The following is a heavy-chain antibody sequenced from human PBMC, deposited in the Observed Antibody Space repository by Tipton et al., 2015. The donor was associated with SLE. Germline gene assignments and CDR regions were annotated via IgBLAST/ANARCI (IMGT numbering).Heavy chain of an antibody. Sequence: LRLSCTVSGGSISSYYWGWIRQPPGKGLEWIGYIYYSGSTNYNPSLKSRVAISVDTSKNQFSLKLSSVTAADTAVYYCGGWWHDAFDIWGQGTMVTVSS. CDR1: GGSISSYY. J-gene: IGHJ3*02. CDR3: GGWWHDAFDI. D-gene: IGHD2-8*02. CDR2: IYYSGST. V-gene: IGHV4-59*01.